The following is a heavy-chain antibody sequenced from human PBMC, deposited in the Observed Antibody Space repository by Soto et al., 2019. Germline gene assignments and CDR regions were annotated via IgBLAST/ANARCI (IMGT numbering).Heavy chain of an antibody. Sequence: GGSLRLSCAASGFTVSSYSMNWVRQAPGKGLEWVSYISSSSSTIYYADSVKGRFTISRDNAKNSLYLQMNSLRDEDTAVYYCSRDAFGFWSGYYIISGFDYWGQGTLVTVPQ. D-gene: IGHD3-3*01. CDR2: ISSSSSTI. V-gene: IGHV3-48*02. CDR3: SRDAFGFWSGYYIISGFDY. CDR1: GFTVSSYS. J-gene: IGHJ4*02.